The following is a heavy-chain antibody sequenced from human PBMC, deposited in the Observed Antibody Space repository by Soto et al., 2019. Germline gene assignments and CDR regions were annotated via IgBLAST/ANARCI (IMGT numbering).Heavy chain of an antibody. Sequence: QVQLVQSGAEVKKPGSSVKVSCKASGGTFSSYAISWVRQAPGQGLEWMGGIIPIFGTANYAQKFQGRVTITADESTSTXXMXLXXLRSEDTAVYYCALHWSRVLVLVPAAKGVGDAFDSWGQGTMVTVSS. V-gene: IGHV1-69*12. CDR3: ALHWSRVLVLVPAAKGVGDAFDS. D-gene: IGHD2-2*01. J-gene: IGHJ3*02. CDR2: IIPIFGTA. CDR1: GGTFSSYA.